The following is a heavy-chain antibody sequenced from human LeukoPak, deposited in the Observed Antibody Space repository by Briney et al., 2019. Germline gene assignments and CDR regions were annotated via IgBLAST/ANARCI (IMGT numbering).Heavy chain of an antibody. Sequence: GGSLRLSCAASGFTFDDYGMSWVRPAPGKGLEWVSGINWNGGSTGYADSVKGRFTISRDNAKNSLYLQMNSLRAEDTALYYCARDSSGSYALAYWGQGTLVTVSS. CDR3: ARDSSGSYALAY. CDR2: INWNGGST. J-gene: IGHJ4*02. CDR1: GFTFDDYG. D-gene: IGHD1-26*01. V-gene: IGHV3-20*04.